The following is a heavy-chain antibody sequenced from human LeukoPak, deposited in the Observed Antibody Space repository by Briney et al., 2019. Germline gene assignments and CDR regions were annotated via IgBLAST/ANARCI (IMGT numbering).Heavy chain of an antibody. CDR1: GGSISSSSYY. D-gene: IGHD4-23*01. CDR3: ARDRYGGNSGDFDY. CDR2: IYYSGST. V-gene: IGHV4-39*07. J-gene: IGHJ4*02. Sequence: ASETLSLTCTVSGGSISSSSYYWGWIRQPPGKGLEWIGSIYYSGSTYYNPSLKSRVTISVDTSKNQFSLTLSSVTAADTAVYYCARDRYGGNSGDFDYWGQGILVTVSS.